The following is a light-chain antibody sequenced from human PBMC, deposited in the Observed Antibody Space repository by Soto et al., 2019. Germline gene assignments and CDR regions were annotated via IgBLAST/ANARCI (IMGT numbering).Light chain of an antibody. Sequence: EIVLTQSPGTLSSSPGERATLSCRASQSVSSNYLAWYQQKPGQAPRLLIYGASSRATGIPDRFSGSGSGTDFTLTINRLEPEDFAVYYCQQYGDLPWTFGQGTKVEI. CDR2: GAS. V-gene: IGKV3-20*01. J-gene: IGKJ1*01. CDR3: QQYGDLPWT. CDR1: QSVSSNY.